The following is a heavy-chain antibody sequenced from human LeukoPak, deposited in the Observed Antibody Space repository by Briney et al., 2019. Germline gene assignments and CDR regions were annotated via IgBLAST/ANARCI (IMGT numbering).Heavy chain of an antibody. CDR1: GGTFSSFG. CDR2: ITTFGTA. V-gene: IGHV1-69*13. Sequence: SVKVSCMASGGTFSSFGISWVRQAPGQGLEWMGGITTFGTANYAQKFQGRVTITADESTSTTYMELSSLRSEDTADYYCARDLFGLHIWFEPWGQGTLVTVSS. D-gene: IGHD3/OR15-3a*01. J-gene: IGHJ5*02. CDR3: ARDLFGLHIWFEP.